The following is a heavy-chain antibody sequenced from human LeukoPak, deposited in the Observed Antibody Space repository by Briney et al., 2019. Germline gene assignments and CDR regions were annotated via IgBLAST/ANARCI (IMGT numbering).Heavy chain of an antibody. CDR2: IYYSGST. V-gene: IGHV4-38-2*02. CDR3: AREGGYSYGSHY. J-gene: IGHJ4*02. Sequence: SETLSLTCTVSGYSISTGYYWDWIRQPPGKGLEGIGSIYYSGSTYYNPSLKSRVTISVDTSKNQFSLKLSSVTAADTAVYYCAREGGYSYGSHYWGQGTLVTVSS. D-gene: IGHD5-18*01. CDR1: GYSISTGYY.